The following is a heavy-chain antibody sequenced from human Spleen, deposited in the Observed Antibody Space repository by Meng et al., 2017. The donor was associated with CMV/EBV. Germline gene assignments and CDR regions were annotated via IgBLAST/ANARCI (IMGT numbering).Heavy chain of an antibody. D-gene: IGHD3-3*01. Sequence: GGSLRLSCAASGFTFSSYAMSWVRQAPGKGLEWVSSISGGGGNTYYADSVKGRFIISRDTSMNTLHLQMNSLRAEDTAVYFCARFLADGLGMDVWGQGTTVTVSS. CDR1: GFTFSSYA. J-gene: IGHJ6*02. V-gene: IGHV3-23*01. CDR2: ISGGGGNT. CDR3: ARFLADGLGMDV.